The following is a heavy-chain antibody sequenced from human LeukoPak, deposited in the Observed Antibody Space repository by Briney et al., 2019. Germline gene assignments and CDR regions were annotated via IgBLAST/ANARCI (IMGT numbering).Heavy chain of an antibody. D-gene: IGHD3-22*01. CDR2: INSDGSTT. V-gene: IGHV3-74*01. CDR3: VRRGPRYYYYDSSGYLDAFDI. J-gene: IGHJ3*02. Sequence: PGGSLRLSCAASGFTFSSYWMHWVRQAPGKGLVWVSRINSDGSTTSYADSVKGRFTISRDNAKNTLYLQMNSLRAEDTAVYYCVRRGPRYYYYDSSGYLDAFDIWGQGTMVTVSS. CDR1: GFTFSSYW.